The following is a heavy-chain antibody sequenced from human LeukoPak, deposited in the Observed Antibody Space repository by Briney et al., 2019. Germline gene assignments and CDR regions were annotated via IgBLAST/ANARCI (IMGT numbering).Heavy chain of an antibody. V-gene: IGHV1-69*05. CDR1: GGTFSSYA. CDR2: IIPIFGTA. CDR3: ARGPPYCSGTSCYTPFDY. J-gene: IGHJ4*02. Sequence: SVKVSCKASGGTFSSYAISWVRQAPGQGLEWMGGIIPIFGTANYAQKFQGRVTITRDTSASTAYMELSSLRSEDTAVYYCARGPPYCSGTSCYTPFDYWGQGTLVTVSS. D-gene: IGHD2-2*02.